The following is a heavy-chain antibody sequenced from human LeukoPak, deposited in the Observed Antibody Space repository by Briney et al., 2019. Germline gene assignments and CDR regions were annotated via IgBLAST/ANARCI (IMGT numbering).Heavy chain of an antibody. Sequence: PSETLSLTCTVSGGSISSGSYYWSWIRQPAGKGLEWIGRIYTSGSTNYNPSLKSRVTMSVDTSKNQFSLKLSSVTAADTAVYYCARDQKMATTAGYYYYYMDVWGKGTTVTVSS. V-gene: IGHV4-61*02. CDR2: IYTSGST. J-gene: IGHJ6*03. D-gene: IGHD5-24*01. CDR3: ARDQKMATTAGYYYYYMDV. CDR1: GGSISSGSYY.